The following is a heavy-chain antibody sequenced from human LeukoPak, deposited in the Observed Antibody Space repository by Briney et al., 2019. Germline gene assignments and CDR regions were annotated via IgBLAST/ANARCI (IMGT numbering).Heavy chain of an antibody. J-gene: IGHJ5*02. CDR3: ARAQKYYYSGSPGDNWFDP. Sequence: ASVKVSCKVSGYTLTELSMHWVRQAPGKGLEWMGGFDPEDGETIYAQKFQGRVTMTEDTSTDTAYMELSSLRSEDTAVYYCARAQKYYYSGSPGDNWFDPWGQGTLVTVSS. CDR1: GYTLTELS. CDR2: FDPEDGET. D-gene: IGHD3-10*01. V-gene: IGHV1-24*01.